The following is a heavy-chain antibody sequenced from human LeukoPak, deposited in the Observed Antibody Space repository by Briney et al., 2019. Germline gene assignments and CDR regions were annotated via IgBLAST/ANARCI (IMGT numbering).Heavy chain of an antibody. CDR1: GGSVISTNW. D-gene: IGHD3-3*01. Sequence: SGTLSLTCGVSGGSVISTNWWTLVRQPPGKGLEWIGEVYLDGRTNYNPSLESRLTISVDLSENHVSLKLTSVTAADTAVYYCAREGGFYRPLDYSGQGTLVTVSS. CDR2: VYLDGRT. V-gene: IGHV4-4*02. CDR3: AREGGFYRPLDY. J-gene: IGHJ4*02.